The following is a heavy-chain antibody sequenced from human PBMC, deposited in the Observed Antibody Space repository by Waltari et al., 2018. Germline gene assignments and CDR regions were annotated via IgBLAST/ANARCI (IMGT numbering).Heavy chain of an antibody. CDR3: ARDRSVAVVVAATPRWFDP. Sequence: QVQLQESGPGLVKPSGTLSLTCAVSGGSIRSSNWWSWVRQPTGKGLEWIGEIYHSGSTNYNPSLKSRVTISVDKSKNQFSLKLSSVTAADTAVYYCARDRSVAVVVAATPRWFDPWGQGTLVTVSS. CDR1: GGSIRSSNW. V-gene: IGHV4-4*02. D-gene: IGHD2-15*01. CDR2: IYHSGST. J-gene: IGHJ5*02.